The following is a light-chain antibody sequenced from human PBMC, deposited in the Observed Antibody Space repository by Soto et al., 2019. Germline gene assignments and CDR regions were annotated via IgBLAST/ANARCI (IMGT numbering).Light chain of an antibody. CDR3: AAWYDSLNGPAV. CDR1: SSNIGSNT. CDR2: SNN. J-gene: IGLJ7*01. Sequence: QSVLTQSPSASGTPGQRVTISCSGSSSNIGSNTVNWYQQLPGTAPKHLIYSNNQRPSGVPDRFSGSKSGTSASLAISGLQSEDEADYYCAAWYDSLNGPAVFGGGTQLTVL. V-gene: IGLV1-44*01.